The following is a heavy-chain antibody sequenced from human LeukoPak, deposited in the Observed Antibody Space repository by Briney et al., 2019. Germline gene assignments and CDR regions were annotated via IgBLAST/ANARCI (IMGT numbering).Heavy chain of an antibody. V-gene: IGHV3-21*01. CDR2: ISSSSSYI. Sequence: GGSLRLSCAASGFTFSSYSMSWVRQAPGKGLEWVSSISSSSSYIYYADSVKGRFTISRDNAKNSLNLQMNSLRAEDTAVYYCAREVRYSSSWYVDYWGQGTLVTVSS. CDR3: AREVRYSSSWYVDY. CDR1: GFTFSSYS. D-gene: IGHD6-13*01. J-gene: IGHJ4*02.